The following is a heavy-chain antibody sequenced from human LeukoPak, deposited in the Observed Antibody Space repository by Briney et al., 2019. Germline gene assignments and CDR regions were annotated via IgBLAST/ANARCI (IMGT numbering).Heavy chain of an antibody. CDR1: GFTFSSYW. V-gene: IGHV3-21*01. CDR2: ITSTSSNI. D-gene: IGHD2-2*01. J-gene: IGHJ4*02. Sequence: GGSLRLSCAASGFTFSSYWMSWVRQAPGEGLEWVSSITSTSSNIFYADSLKGRFTISRDNAKNSLYLQMDSLRAEDTAIYYCAREYCSRSSCYQIDYWGQGTLVSVSP. CDR3: AREYCSRSSCYQIDY.